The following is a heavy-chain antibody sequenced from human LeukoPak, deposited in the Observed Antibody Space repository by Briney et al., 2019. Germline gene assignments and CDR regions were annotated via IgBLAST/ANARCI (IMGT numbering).Heavy chain of an antibody. J-gene: IGHJ4*02. V-gene: IGHV3-7*01. CDR3: ARGDGRGRSDGAA. CDR1: GSSFSSHW. Sequence: GGSLRLSCAASGSSFSSHWMGWVRQAPETGLEWVAIVKTDGSEKFYMDSVKGRFTISRDNAKNSLCLEMNSLTVEDTAVYYCARGDGRGRSDGAAWGPGTLVTVSS. CDR2: VKTDGSEK. D-gene: IGHD6-13*01.